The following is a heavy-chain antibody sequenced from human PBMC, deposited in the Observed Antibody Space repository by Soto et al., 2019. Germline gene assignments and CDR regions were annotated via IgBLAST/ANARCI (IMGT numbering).Heavy chain of an antibody. CDR2: IYYSGST. V-gene: IGHV4-61*01. Sequence: QVQLQESGPGLVKPSETLSLTCTVSGGSVSSGSYYWSWIRQPPGKGLEWIGYIYYSGSTNYNPSLKSRVTISVDTSKNQFSLKLSSVTAADTAVYYCASNRRGVIGYWGQGTLVTVSS. CDR1: GGSVSSGSYY. J-gene: IGHJ4*02. D-gene: IGHD3-16*02. CDR3: ASNRRGVIGY.